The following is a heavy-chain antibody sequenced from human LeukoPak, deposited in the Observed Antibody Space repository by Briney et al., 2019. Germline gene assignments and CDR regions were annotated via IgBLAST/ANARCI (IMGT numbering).Heavy chain of an antibody. CDR1: GYTFTSYD. J-gene: IGHJ4*02. V-gene: IGHV1-8*03. CDR2: MNPNSGNT. D-gene: IGHD2-15*01. Sequence: GASVKVSCKASGYTFTSYDINLVRQATGQGLEWMGWMNPNSGNTGYAQKFQGRVTITRNTSISTAYMELSSLRSEDTAVYYCARSRSVVVAATPGGYYFDYWGQGTLVTVSS. CDR3: ARSRSVVVAATPGGYYFDY.